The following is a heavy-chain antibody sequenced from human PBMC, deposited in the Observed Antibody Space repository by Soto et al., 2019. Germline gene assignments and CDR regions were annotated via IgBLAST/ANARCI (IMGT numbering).Heavy chain of an antibody. CDR2: IWYDGSNK. J-gene: IGHJ4*02. D-gene: IGHD3-16*01. CDR1: GSTFSNYG. CDR3: ARDGGSHGPSYFDS. V-gene: IGHV3-33*01. Sequence: VQLVESGGGVVQPGRSLRLSCAASGSTFSNYGMHWVRQAPGKGPEWVAVIWYDGSNKYYGESVKGRFSISRDNSKNTLYLDINSLRTEDTAVYYYARDGGSHGPSYFDSWGQGSPVIVSS.